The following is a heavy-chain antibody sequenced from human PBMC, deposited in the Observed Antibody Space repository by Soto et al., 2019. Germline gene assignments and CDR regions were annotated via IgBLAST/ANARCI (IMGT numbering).Heavy chain of an antibody. J-gene: IGHJ3*01. CDR3: ARERVTMRAASDL. D-gene: IGHD3-22*01. V-gene: IGHV4-59*01. Sequence: SETLSLTCTVSGGSISSYYWSWIRQHPGKGLEWIGYIYYSGSTNYNPSLKSRVTISVYTSKNQFSLKLSSVTAADTAVYYCARERVTMRAASDLWGNGKMVTVSS. CDR1: GGSISSYY. CDR2: IYYSGST.